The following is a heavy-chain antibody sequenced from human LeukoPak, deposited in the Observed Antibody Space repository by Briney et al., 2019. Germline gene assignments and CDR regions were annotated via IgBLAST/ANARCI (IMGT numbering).Heavy chain of an antibody. CDR1: GFIFSSYG. CDR3: ARDRVDTAMVYFDY. V-gene: IGHV3-33*01. D-gene: IGHD5-18*01. CDR2: IWYDGSRK. J-gene: IGHJ4*02. Sequence: GGSLRLSCAASGFIFSSYGMHWVRQAPGKGLEWVAVIWYDGSRKYYADSVRGRFTISRDNSKNTLYLQMNSLRAEDTAVYYCARDRVDTAMVYFDYWGQGTLVTVSS.